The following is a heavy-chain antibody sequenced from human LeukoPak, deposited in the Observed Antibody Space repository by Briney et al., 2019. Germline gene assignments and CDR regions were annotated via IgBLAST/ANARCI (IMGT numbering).Heavy chain of an antibody. J-gene: IGHJ4*02. D-gene: IGHD3-22*01. V-gene: IGHV1-18*01. Sequence: ASVKVSCKASGYTFTSYGISWGRQAPGQGVEWMGWISAYNGNTNYAQKLQGRVTLTTDKSTTTAYMELRSLRSDDTAVYYCARDTYFDTTPLDYWGQGTLVTVSS. CDR1: GYTFTSYG. CDR3: ARDTYFDTTPLDY. CDR2: ISAYNGNT.